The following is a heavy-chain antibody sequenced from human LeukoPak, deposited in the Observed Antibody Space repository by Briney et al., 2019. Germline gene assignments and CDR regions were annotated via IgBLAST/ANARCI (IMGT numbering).Heavy chain of an antibody. CDR3: AKGGLVHRFDP. Sequence: GGSLRLSCAASGFTFDNYAMTWVRRGPGKGLEWIATISGSGGSTYYADSVKGRFTISRDNSKNTLYLQMNSLRADDTAVYYCAKGGLVHRFDPWGQGTLVTVSS. CDR2: ISGSGGST. J-gene: IGHJ5*02. V-gene: IGHV3-23*01. CDR1: GFTFDNYA.